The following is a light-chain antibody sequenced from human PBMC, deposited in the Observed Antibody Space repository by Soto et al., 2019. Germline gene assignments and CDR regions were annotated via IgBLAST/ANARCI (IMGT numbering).Light chain of an antibody. CDR1: QGISNY. CDR2: AAS. CDR3: QKYNSAPRWT. Sequence: DIQMTQSPSSLSASVGDRVTITCRASQGISNYLAWYQQKPGKVPKLLIYAASTLQSGVPSRFSGSGSGTDFTLTISSLQPEDVATYYCQKYNSAPRWTFDQGTKVEIK. J-gene: IGKJ1*01. V-gene: IGKV1-27*01.